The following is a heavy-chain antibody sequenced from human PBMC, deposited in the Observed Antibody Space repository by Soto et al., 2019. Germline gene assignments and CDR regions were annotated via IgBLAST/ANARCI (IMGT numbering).Heavy chain of an antibody. CDR1: GGSISSSDYY. V-gene: IGHV4-31*03. Sequence: QVQLQESGPGLVKPSQTLSLTCTVSGGSISSSDYYWSWIRQHPGKGLEWIGYIFYSGSTYYNPSLKSRITMSVDTSKNQFSLRLSSVTAADTAVYYCARAKLAGTSLDYWGQGTLVTVSS. CDR3: ARAKLAGTSLDY. CDR2: IFYSGST. D-gene: IGHD1-1*01. J-gene: IGHJ4*02.